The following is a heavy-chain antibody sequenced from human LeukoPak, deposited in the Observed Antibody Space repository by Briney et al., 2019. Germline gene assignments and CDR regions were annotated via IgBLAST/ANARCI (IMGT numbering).Heavy chain of an antibody. CDR2: IFLIFGTA. V-gene: IGHV1-69*05. CDR3: ARGVGRITIFGVENPLRDWFDP. Sequence: SVKVSCNASGGTFSSYAISWERHAAGQGLEWVGGIFLIFGTANYAQKFQGRVTITTDESTSTAYMELSSLRSEDTALYYCARGVGRITIFGVENPLRDWFDPWGQGTLVTVSS. CDR1: GGTFSSYA. D-gene: IGHD3-3*01. J-gene: IGHJ5*02.